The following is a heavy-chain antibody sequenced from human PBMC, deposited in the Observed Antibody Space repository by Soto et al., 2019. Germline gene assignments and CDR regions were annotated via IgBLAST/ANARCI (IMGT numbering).Heavy chain of an antibody. CDR3: VNASTYSSSQGWFDP. CDR1: GFSFDGYA. J-gene: IGHJ5*02. V-gene: IGHV3-9*01. CDR2: ISWNSGNI. D-gene: IGHD6-6*01. Sequence: GGSLRLSCAASGFSFDGYAMNWVRQPPGKGLEWVSGISWNSGNIDYADSVKGRFTISRDNAKNSLYLQMNSLRAEDTALYYCVNASTYSSSQGWFDPWGQGTMVTVSS.